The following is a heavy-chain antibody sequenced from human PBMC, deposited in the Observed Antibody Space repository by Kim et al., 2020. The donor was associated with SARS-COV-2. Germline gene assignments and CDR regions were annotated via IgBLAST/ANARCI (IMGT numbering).Heavy chain of an antibody. CDR1: GFTFSNYT. J-gene: IGHJ3*02. CDR2: ISCASNYI. D-gene: IGHD3-10*01. Sequence: GGSLRLSCAASGFTFSNYTMNWVRQAPGKGLEWVAVISCASNYIYYADSVNGRFTVSRDNAENILDLRMNSLRAEDTAVYYCSRGTETIGRLDDFDIWG. V-gene: IGHV3-21*01. CDR3: SRGTETIGRLDDFDI.